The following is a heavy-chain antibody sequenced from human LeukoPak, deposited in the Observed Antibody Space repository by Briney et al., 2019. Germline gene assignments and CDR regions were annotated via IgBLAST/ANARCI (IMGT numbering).Heavy chain of an antibody. Sequence: PSETLSLTCAVYGGFFSGDYWSWIRQPPGKGLEWIGEINHSGSTNYNPSLKSRVTISVDTSKNQFSLKLSSVTAADTAVYYCARTRSTVVTPSYYYGMDVWGQGTTVTVSS. CDR1: GGFFSGDY. J-gene: IGHJ6*02. CDR2: INHSGST. D-gene: IGHD2-21*02. CDR3: ARTRSTVVTPSYYYGMDV. V-gene: IGHV4-34*01.